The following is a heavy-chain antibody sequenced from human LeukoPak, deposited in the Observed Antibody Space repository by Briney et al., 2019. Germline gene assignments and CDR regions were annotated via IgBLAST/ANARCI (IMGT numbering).Heavy chain of an antibody. Sequence: GGSLRLSCAGTGFAFNMFAIDWVRQAPGKGLEWDSGLSRGGSTTNYADSVKGRFTISRDKSQNSVFLQLNSLRPEDTAVYYCARQQRIRHCSEGVCTEGYYFDYWGQGTLVTVSS. V-gene: IGHV3-23*01. J-gene: IGHJ4*02. D-gene: IGHD2-15*01. CDR3: ARQQRIRHCSEGVCTEGYYFDY. CDR1: GFAFNMFA. CDR2: LSRGGSTT.